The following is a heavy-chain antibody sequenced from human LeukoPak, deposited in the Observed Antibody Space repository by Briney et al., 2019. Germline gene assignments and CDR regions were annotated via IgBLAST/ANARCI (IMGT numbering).Heavy chain of an antibody. J-gene: IGHJ4*02. Sequence: SETLSLTCSVSNSSISSYYWSWIRQSPGKGLEWIGYISNSGSTHYNPSLKSRVTISVDTSKNQFSLKLSSVTAEDTAVYYCARHWGSCRGGDCYTFDCWGQGTLVTVSS. V-gene: IGHV4-59*08. CDR3: ARHWGSCRGGDCYTFDC. D-gene: IGHD2-21*02. CDR1: NSSISSYY. CDR2: ISNSGST.